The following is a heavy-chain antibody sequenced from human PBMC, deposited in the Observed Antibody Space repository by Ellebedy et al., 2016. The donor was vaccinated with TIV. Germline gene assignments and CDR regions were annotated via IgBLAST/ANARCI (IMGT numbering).Heavy chain of an antibody. CDR1: GFTFSNHW. D-gene: IGHD4-11*01. CDR2: IKQDGSER. CDR3: ARDDYNRDDY. Sequence: GESLKISCTASGFTFSNHWMTWVRQAPGKGLEWVANIKQDGSERYYLDSVKGRFTISRDNAKTSLYLQMNSLRAEDTAVYYCARDDYNRDDYWGQGTLVTVSS. V-gene: IGHV3-7*01. J-gene: IGHJ4*02.